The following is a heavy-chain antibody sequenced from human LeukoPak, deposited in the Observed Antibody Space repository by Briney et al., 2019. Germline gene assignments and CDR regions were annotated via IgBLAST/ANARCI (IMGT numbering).Heavy chain of an antibody. CDR1: GYTFTSYY. CDR3: AGVVGEQLVFDY. J-gene: IGHJ4*02. D-gene: IGHD6-13*01. CDR2: INPSGGST. Sequence: ASVKVSCKASGYTFTSYYMHWVRQAPGQGLEWMGIINPSGGSTSYAQKFQGRVTMTRDTSTSTVYMELSNLRSEDTAVYYCAGVVGEQLVFDYWGQGTLVTVSS. V-gene: IGHV1-46*01.